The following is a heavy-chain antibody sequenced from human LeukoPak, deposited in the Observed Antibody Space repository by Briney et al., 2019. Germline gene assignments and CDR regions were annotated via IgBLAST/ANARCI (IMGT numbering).Heavy chain of an antibody. J-gene: IGHJ4*02. V-gene: IGHV3-66*02. CDR3: ARVFSSGDVTATDY. CDR2: IYTGGST. Sequence: QPGGSLRLSCAASGFTVSRHYMSWVRQAPGKGLEWVSVIYTGGSTYYADSVKGRFTISRDNSKNTLYLQMNSLRVEDTAVYYCARVFSSGDVTATDYWVQGTLVTVSS. CDR1: GFTVSRHY. D-gene: IGHD2-21*02.